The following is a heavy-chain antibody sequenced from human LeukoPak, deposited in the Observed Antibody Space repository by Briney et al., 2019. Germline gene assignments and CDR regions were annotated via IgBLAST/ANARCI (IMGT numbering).Heavy chain of an antibody. J-gene: IGHJ4*02. CDR1: GFTFSSYA. CDR3: AKTAEIDYSSSEYDY. V-gene: IGHV3-23*01. CDR2: ISGSGGST. Sequence: GGSLRLSCAASGFTFSSYAMSWVRQAPGKGLEWVSAISGSGGSTYYADSVKGRFTISRDNSKNTLYLQMNSLRAVDTAVYYCAKTAEIDYSSSEYDYWGQGTLVTVSS. D-gene: IGHD6-6*01.